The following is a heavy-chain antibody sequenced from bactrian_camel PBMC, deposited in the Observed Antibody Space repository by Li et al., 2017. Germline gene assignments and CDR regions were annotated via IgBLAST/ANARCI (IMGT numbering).Heavy chain of an antibody. CDR3: AAGGPTTYDCYLGTWSQIH. CDR1: ENTYNTKW. CDR2: ISRHSGST. D-gene: IGHD3*01. J-gene: IGHJ4*01. Sequence: HVQLVESGGGLVQPGGSLRLSCTASENTYNTKWMGWFRQIPGKEREGVAAISRHSGSTSYAGSVKGRFTISRDNAKNTVYLQMNSLKPEDTAMYYCAAGGPTTYDCYLGTWSQIHWGQGAQVTVS. V-gene: IGHV3-3*01.